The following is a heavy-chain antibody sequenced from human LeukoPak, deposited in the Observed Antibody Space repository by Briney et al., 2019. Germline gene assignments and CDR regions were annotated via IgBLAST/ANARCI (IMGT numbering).Heavy chain of an antibody. D-gene: IGHD6-19*01. CDR3: ARDPWALAVAGTDYFDY. CDR1: GYTFTSYG. CDR2: ISAYNGNT. Sequence: ASVKVSCKASGYTFTSYGISWVRQAPGQGLEWMGWISAYNGNTNYAQKLQGRVTMTTDTSTSTAYMELRSLRSDDTAVYYCARDPWALAVAGTDYFDYWGQGTLVTVSS. J-gene: IGHJ4*02. V-gene: IGHV1-18*01.